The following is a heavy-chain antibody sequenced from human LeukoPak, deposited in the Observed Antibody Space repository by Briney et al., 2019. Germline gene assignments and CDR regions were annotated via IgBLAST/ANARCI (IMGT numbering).Heavy chain of an antibody. Sequence: SETLSLTCTVSGDSISSYYWSWIRQPPGQGLEWIGYVYNSGGTKYNPSLKSRVTISMDTSKNQFSLELSSVTAADTAVYYCSRGPPSYYAGGGYYFFDYWGQGTLVTVSS. J-gene: IGHJ4*02. CDR1: GDSISSYY. D-gene: IGHD3-22*01. V-gene: IGHV4-59*12. CDR2: VYNSGGT. CDR3: SRGPPSYYAGGGYYFFDY.